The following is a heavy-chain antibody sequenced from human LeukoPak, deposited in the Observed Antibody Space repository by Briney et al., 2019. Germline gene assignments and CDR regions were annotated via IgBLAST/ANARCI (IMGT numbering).Heavy chain of an antibody. J-gene: IGHJ6*03. D-gene: IGHD5-18*01. CDR3: ARAPERWYSYGSYTYYYMDV. Sequence: SETLSLTCAVYGGSFSGYYWSWIRQPPGKGLEWIGEINHSGSTNYNPSLKSRVTISVDTSKNQISLTLSSVTAADTAIYYCARAPERWYSYGSYTYYYMDVWGKGTTVTVSS. CDR2: INHSGST. V-gene: IGHV4-34*01. CDR1: GGSFSGYY.